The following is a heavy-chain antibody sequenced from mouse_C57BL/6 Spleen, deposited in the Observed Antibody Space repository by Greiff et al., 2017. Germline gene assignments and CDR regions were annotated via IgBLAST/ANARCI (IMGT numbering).Heavy chain of an antibody. CDR1: GYTFTDYE. CDR2: IDPETGGT. J-gene: IGHJ3*01. Sequence: VQLQQSGAELVRPGASVTLSCKASGYTFTDYEMHWVKQTPVHGLEWIGSIDPETGGTAYKQKFKGKAILTADKSSSTAYMELRSLTSEDSAVYYCTRGYLAWFAYWGQGTLVTVSA. D-gene: IGHD2-2*01. CDR3: TRGYLAWFAY. V-gene: IGHV1-15*01.